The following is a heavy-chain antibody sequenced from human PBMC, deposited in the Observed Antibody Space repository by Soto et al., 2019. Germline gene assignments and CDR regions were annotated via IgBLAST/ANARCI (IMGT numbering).Heavy chain of an antibody. D-gene: IGHD2-15*01. CDR1: GYTFTSYA. CDR3: ATANVRMKYYYYGMDV. CDR2: INAGNGNT. V-gene: IGHV1-3*01. Sequence: ASVKVSCKASGYTFTSYAMHWVRQAPGQRLEWMGWINAGNGNTKYSQKFQGRVTITRDTSASTAYMELSSLRSEDTAVYYCATANVRMKYYYYGMDVWGQGTTVTVSS. J-gene: IGHJ6*02.